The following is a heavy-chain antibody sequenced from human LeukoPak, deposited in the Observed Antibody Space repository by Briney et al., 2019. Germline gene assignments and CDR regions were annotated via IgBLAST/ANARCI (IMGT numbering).Heavy chain of an antibody. J-gene: IGHJ4*02. V-gene: IGHV1-69*05. CDR1: GGTFSSYA. CDR3: ARAPDGGNFDY. D-gene: IGHD3-10*01. CDR2: IIPIFDTA. Sequence: EASVKVSCKASGGTFSSYAISWVRQAPGQGLEWMGGIIPIFDTANYAQKFQGRVTITTDESTSTAYMELSSLRSEDTAVYYCARAPDGGNFDYWGQGTLVTVSS.